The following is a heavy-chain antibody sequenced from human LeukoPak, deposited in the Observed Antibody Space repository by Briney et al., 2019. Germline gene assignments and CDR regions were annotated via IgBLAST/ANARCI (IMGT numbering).Heavy chain of an antibody. CDR3: ARDNWNYGSSMDV. CDR1: GGSISSYY. CDR2: IYYSGST. V-gene: IGHV4-59*01. D-gene: IGHD1-7*01. J-gene: IGHJ6*02. Sequence: SETLSLTCSVPGGSISSYYWSWIRQPPGKGLEWIGYIYYSGSTNYNPSLKSRVTISVDTSKNQFSLKLSSVTAADTAVYYCARDNWNYGSSMDVWGQGTTVTVSS.